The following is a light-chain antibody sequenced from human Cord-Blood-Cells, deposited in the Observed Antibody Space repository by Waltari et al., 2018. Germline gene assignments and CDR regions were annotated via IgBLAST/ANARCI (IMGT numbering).Light chain of an antibody. CDR2: DVS. CDR1: SSDVGGYNY. CDR3: SSYTSSSTYV. J-gene: IGLJ1*01. Sequence: QSALTQPASVSGSPGQSITLPCTGTSSDVGGYNYVSWYQQPPGKAPKLMIYDVSNRPSGVSNRFSGSKSGNTASLTISGLQAEDEADYYCSSYTSSSTYVYGTGTKVTVL. V-gene: IGLV2-14*01.